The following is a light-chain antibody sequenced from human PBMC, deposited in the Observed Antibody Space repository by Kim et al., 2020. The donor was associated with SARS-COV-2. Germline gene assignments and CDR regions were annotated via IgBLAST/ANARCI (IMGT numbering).Light chain of an antibody. CDR3: NSRDSSGNLPV. V-gene: IGLV3-19*01. CDR2: GKN. J-gene: IGLJ3*02. CDR1: SLRSYY. Sequence: SSELTQDPAVSVALGQTVRITCQGDSLRSYYASWYQQKPGQAPVLVIYGKNNRPSGIPDRFSGSSSGNTASLTITGAQAEDEADYYCNSRDSSGNLPVFGEGTQLTVL.